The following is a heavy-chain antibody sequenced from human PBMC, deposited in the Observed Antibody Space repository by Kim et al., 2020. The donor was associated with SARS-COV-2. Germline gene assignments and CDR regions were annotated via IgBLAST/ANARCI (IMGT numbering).Heavy chain of an antibody. Sequence: SVKGRLTLSRDNSINALYLQMNSLRTEDTALYYCAKDMGIAVAVAFDIWGQGTMVTVSS. D-gene: IGHD6-19*01. V-gene: IGHV3-43*01. J-gene: IGHJ3*02. CDR3: AKDMGIAVAVAFDI.